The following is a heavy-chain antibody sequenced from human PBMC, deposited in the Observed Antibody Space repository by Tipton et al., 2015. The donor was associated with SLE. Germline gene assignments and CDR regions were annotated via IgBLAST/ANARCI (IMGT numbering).Heavy chain of an antibody. CDR2: IRSPDTFI. Sequence: QLVQSGGGLVKPGGSLRLSCAASGFSFSDYYMSWIRQAPGKGLEWLSYIRSPDTFIYDADSVKGRFTISRDSAKNSLYLQMNSLRAEDTAIYYCASYDSDGYAYWGQGTLVTVSS. CDR1: GFSFSDYY. CDR3: ASYDSDGYAY. J-gene: IGHJ4*02. V-gene: IGHV3-11*01. D-gene: IGHD3-22*01.